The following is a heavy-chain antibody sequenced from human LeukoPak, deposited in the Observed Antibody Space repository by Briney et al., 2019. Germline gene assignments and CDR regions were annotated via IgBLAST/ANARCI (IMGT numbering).Heavy chain of an antibody. CDR2: IYTSGST. CDR3: ARDGRGEDSGFFFDY. Sequence: SETLSLTCTVSGGSISSYYWSWIRQPAGKGLEWIGRIYTSGSTNYNPSLKSRVTMSVDTSKNQFSLKLSSVTAADTAVYYCARDGRGEDSGFFFDYWGQGTLVTVSS. CDR1: GGSISSYY. D-gene: IGHD3-22*01. J-gene: IGHJ4*02. V-gene: IGHV4-4*07.